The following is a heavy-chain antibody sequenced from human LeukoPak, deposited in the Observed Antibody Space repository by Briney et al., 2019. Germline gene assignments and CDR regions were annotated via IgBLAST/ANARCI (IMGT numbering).Heavy chain of an antibody. J-gene: IGHJ4*02. CDR1: GYTFTNYG. Sequence: ASVKVSXKASGYTFTNYGFSWVRQAPGQGLEWMGWISAYNGNTNYAQKLQGRVTMTTDTSTSTVYMELRSLRSDDTAVYYCSRDLGRWGVIVDYWGQGTLVTVSS. D-gene: IGHD3-16*02. CDR2: ISAYNGNT. V-gene: IGHV1-18*01. CDR3: SRDLGRWGVIVDY.